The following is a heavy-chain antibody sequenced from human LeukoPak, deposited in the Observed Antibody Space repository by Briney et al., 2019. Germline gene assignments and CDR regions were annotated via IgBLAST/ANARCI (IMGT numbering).Heavy chain of an antibody. J-gene: IGHJ4*02. CDR3: TTRRQDGW. Sequence: PGGTLRTYCVGSGFHFRDAWMSLVRPASGKGLEWVGRIKSKSDGGTIDYAAPMKGRFTISRDDSRNTLYLQMNSLKTEDTAVYYCTTRRQDGWWGQGTLVTVS. CDR1: GFHFRDAW. D-gene: IGHD2-15*01. CDR2: IKSKSDGGTI. V-gene: IGHV3-15*01.